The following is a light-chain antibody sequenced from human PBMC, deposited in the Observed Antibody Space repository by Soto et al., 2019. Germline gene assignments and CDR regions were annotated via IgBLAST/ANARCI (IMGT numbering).Light chain of an antibody. CDR1: SSDVRGYNY. CDR3: SSYAGSNIVV. Sequence: QSALTQPPSASGSPGQSVTISCTGSSSDVRGYNYVSWYQQHPGKAPKLMIYDVSKRPSGVPDRFSGSKSGNTASLTVSGLQAEDEAEYYCSSYAGSNIVVFGGGTKLTVL. J-gene: IGLJ2*01. CDR2: DVS. V-gene: IGLV2-8*01.